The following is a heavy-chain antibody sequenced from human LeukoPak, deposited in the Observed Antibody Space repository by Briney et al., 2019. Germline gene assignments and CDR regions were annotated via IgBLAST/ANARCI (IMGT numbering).Heavy chain of an antibody. CDR2: ISSSSSTI. V-gene: IGHV3-48*04. CDR3: ASRTCSGGSCYYFDY. CDR1: GFTFSSYS. D-gene: IGHD2-15*01. Sequence: GGSLRLSCAASGFTFSSYSMNWVRQAPGKGLEWVSYISSSSSTIYYADSVKGRFTISRDNAKNLLYLQMNSLRAEDTAVYYCASRTCSGGSCYYFDYWGQGTLVTVSS. J-gene: IGHJ4*02.